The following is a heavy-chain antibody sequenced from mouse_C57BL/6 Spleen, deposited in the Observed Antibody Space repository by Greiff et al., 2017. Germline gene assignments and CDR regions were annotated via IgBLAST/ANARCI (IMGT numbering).Heavy chain of an antibody. V-gene: IGHV1-64*01. CDR1: GYTFTSYW. CDR2: IHPNSGST. D-gene: IGHD2-3*01. Sequence: QVQLKQPGAELVKPGASVKLSCKASGYTFTSYWMHWVKQRPGQGLEWIGMIHPNSGSTNYNEKFKSKATLTVDKSSSTAYMQLSSLTSEDSAVYYCARGADGYYDYFDYWGQGTTLTVSS. CDR3: ARGADGYYDYFDY. J-gene: IGHJ2*01.